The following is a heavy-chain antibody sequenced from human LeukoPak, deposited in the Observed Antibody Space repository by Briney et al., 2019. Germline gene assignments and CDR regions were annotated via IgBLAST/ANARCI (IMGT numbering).Heavy chain of an antibody. Sequence: ASVKVSCKASGYTFTSYGISWVRQAPGQGLEWMGWISAYNGNTNYAQKLQGRATMTTDTSTSTAYMELRSLRSDDTAVYYCARGLRGYCSSTSCYAGSPMDVWGKGTTVTISS. CDR3: ARGLRGYCSSTSCYAGSPMDV. D-gene: IGHD2-2*01. J-gene: IGHJ6*03. V-gene: IGHV1-18*01. CDR1: GYTFTSYG. CDR2: ISAYNGNT.